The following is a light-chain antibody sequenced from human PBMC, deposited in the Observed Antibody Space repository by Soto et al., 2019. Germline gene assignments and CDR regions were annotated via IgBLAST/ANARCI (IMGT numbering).Light chain of an antibody. CDR2: DAS. CDR3: QQSSNTPLT. CDR1: QTIGTY. Sequence: IEVTQSPSSLAASLGDRVTITCRASQTIGTYVNWYRQKSGAAPELLIYDASTLQSGVPSRVRGAASGTDFTLTISSLQLDDFATYYCQQSSNTPLTFGQGTKVAIK. V-gene: IGKV1-39*01. J-gene: IGKJ1*01.